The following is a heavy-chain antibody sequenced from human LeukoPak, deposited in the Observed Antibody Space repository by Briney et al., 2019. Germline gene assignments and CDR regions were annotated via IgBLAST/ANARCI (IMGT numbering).Heavy chain of an antibody. Sequence: GGSLRLSCAASGFTFSSYAMSWVRQAPGKGLEWVANIKQDGSEKYYVDSVKGRFTISRDNAKNSLYLQMNSLRAEDTAVYYCAKDYSGWYGALDYWGQGTLVTVSS. CDR1: GFTFSSYA. CDR2: IKQDGSEK. D-gene: IGHD6-19*01. J-gene: IGHJ4*02. V-gene: IGHV3-7*01. CDR3: AKDYSGWYGALDY.